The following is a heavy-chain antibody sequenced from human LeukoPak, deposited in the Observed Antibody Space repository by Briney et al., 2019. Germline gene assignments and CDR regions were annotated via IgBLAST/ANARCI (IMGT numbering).Heavy chain of an antibody. CDR2: ISGGSHYI. V-gene: IGHV3-21*01. D-gene: IGHD1-26*01. J-gene: IGHJ4*02. Sequence: GGSLRLSCAASGFTFSRFWMSWVRQAPGKGLEWVSSISGGSHYIFYADSVKGRFTISRDNAKNSLYLQMNSLTAEDSAVYYCASRRGSNRPFDYWGQGTLVTVSS. CDR1: GFTFSRFW. CDR3: ASRRGSNRPFDY.